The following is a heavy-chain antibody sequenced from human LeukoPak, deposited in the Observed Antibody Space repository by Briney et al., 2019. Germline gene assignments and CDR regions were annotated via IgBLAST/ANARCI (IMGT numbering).Heavy chain of an antibody. J-gene: IGHJ4*02. CDR2: ISSGSTI. CDR1: GFTFSDYY. V-gene: IGHV3-11*01. Sequence: GGSLRLSCAASGFTFSDYYMSWIRQAPGKGLEWVSYISSGSTIYYADSVKGRFTISRDNAKNSLYLQMNSLRAEDTAVYYCARDEQGYYGSGSYSFDYWGQGTLVTVSS. CDR3: ARDEQGYYGSGSYSFDY. D-gene: IGHD3-10*01.